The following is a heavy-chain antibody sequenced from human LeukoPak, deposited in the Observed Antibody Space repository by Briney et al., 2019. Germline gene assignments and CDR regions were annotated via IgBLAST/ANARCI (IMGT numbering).Heavy chain of an antibody. CDR3: ARDRWAHAFDI. J-gene: IGHJ3*02. Sequence: SETLSLTCTVSGGSISSGSYYWSWIRQPAGKGLVWIGRIYTSGSTNYNPSLKSRVTISVDTSKNQFSLKLSSVTAADTAVYYCARDRWAHAFDIWGQGTMVTVSS. V-gene: IGHV4-61*02. CDR2: IYTSGST. D-gene: IGHD1-26*01. CDR1: GGSISSGSYY.